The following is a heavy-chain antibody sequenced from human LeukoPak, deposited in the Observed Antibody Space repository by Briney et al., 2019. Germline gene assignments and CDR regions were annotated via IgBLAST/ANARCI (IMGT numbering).Heavy chain of an antibody. CDR3: ARVLESSSWWNWFDS. D-gene: IGHD6-13*01. V-gene: IGHV3-7*01. CDR2: IKQVGSER. Sequence: KPGGSLRLSCAASGLTFSAYWMSWVRQAPGKGLAWVANIKQVGSEREYVYSVKGGITISRDNAENSLYLQMNSLRVDDTAMYDCARVLESSSWWNWFDSWGQGSLVTVSS. CDR1: GLTFSAYW. J-gene: IGHJ5*02.